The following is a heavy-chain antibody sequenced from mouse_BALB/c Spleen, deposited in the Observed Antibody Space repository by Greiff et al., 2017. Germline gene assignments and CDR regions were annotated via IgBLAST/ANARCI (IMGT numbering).Heavy chain of an antibody. CDR2: INPSNGRT. J-gene: IGHJ3*01. CDR3: ARDGYYGSPFAY. D-gene: IGHD1-1*01. CDR1: GYTFTSYW. Sequence: QVQLQQPGAELVQPGASVKLSCKASGYTFTSYWMPWVKQRPGQGLEWIGEINPSNGRTNYNEKFKSKATLTVDKSSSTDYMQLSSLTSEDSAVYYGARDGYYGSPFAYWGQGTLVTVSA. V-gene: IGHV1S81*02.